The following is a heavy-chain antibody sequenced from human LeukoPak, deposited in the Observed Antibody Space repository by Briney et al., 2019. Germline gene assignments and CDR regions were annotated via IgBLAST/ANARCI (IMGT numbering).Heavy chain of an antibody. Sequence: GGSLRLSCAASGFTFDDYAIHWVRQAPGKGLEWVSGISWNSGSKGYADSVKGRFTISRDNAKNSLYLQMNSLRAEDTAVYYCARDGIYGDYRFDIWGQGTMVTVSS. CDR2: ISWNSGSK. CDR3: ARDGIYGDYRFDI. D-gene: IGHD4-17*01. V-gene: IGHV3-9*01. CDR1: GFTFDDYA. J-gene: IGHJ3*02.